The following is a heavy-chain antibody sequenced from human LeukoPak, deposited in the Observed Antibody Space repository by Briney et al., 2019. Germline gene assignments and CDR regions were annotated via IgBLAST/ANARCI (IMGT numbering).Heavy chain of an antibody. J-gene: IGHJ4*02. D-gene: IGHD6-19*01. CDR2: ISSGDSTI. CDR1: GFIFRSYE. Sequence: PGGSLRLSCAASGFIFRSYEMNWVRQAPGKGLEWVSYISSGDSTIYYADSVKGRFTISRDSSKNSLYLQMNSLRAEDTAVYYCARVGAVRRRYFDYWGQGTLVTVSS. CDR3: ARVGAVRRRYFDY. V-gene: IGHV3-48*03.